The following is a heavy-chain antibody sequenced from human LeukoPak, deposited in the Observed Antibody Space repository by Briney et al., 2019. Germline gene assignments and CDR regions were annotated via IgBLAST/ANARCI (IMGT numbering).Heavy chain of an antibody. J-gene: IGHJ4*02. CDR1: GFTFSDAW. CDR2: IKSKTDGGTT. CDR3: TTDGWTYYDSSNPHRDY. D-gene: IGHD3-3*01. Sequence: PGGSLRLSCAASGFTFSDAWMSWVRKAPGKGLEWIGRIKSKTDGGTTDYATPVKGRFTISRDDSKNMLYLQMNSLRTEDTAMYYCTTDGWTYYDSSNPHRDYWGQGSLVTVSS. V-gene: IGHV3-15*01.